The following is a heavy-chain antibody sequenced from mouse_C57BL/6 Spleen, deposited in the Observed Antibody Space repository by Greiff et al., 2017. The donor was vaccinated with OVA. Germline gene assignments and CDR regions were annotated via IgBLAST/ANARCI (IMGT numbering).Heavy chain of an antibody. CDR3: ASDYYYGSSPFAY. D-gene: IGHD1-1*01. V-gene: IGHV2-6*01. Sequence: VKLVESGPGLVAPSQSLSITCTVSGFSLTSYGVDWVRQSPGKGLEWLGVIWGVGSTNYNSALKSRLSISKDNSKSQVFLKMNSLQTDDTAMYYCASDYYYGSSPFAYWGQGTLVTVSA. J-gene: IGHJ3*01. CDR1: GFSLTSYG. CDR2: IWGVGST.